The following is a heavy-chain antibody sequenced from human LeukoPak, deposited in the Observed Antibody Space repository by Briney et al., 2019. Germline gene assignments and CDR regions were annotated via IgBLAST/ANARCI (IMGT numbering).Heavy chain of an antibody. CDR3: ARRGYSYNDAFDI. J-gene: IGHJ3*02. CDR1: RGSLSSGGYS. D-gene: IGHD5-18*01. V-gene: IGHV4-30-2*01. Sequence: LQTPFLTCGGSRGSLSSGGYSWGLIRQPPGEGLGWVGYIYHSGSTYYNPSLKSRVTISVDRSKNQFSLKLSSVTAADTAVCYCARRGYSYNDAFDIWGQGTMVTVSS. CDR2: IYHSGST.